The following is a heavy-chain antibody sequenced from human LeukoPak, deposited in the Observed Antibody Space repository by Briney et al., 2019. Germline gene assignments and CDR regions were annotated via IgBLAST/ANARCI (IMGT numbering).Heavy chain of an antibody. V-gene: IGHV5-51*01. D-gene: IGHD6-19*01. CDR2: TYPGDSDT. CDR1: GYSFTSYW. Sequence: GESLKISCKGSGYSFTSYWIGWMRQMPGKGLEWMGITYPGDSDTRYSPSFQGQVTISADKSISTAYLQWSSLKASDTAMYYCATRRYSSGWYLNYFDYWGQGTLVTVSS. J-gene: IGHJ4*02. CDR3: ATRRYSSGWYLNYFDY.